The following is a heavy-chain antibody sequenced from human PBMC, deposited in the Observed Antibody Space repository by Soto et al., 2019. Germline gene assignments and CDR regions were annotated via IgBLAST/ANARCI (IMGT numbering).Heavy chain of an antibody. CDR3: ATYSSSYAFDI. V-gene: IGHV4-39*01. J-gene: IGHJ3*02. D-gene: IGHD6-6*01. CDR2: IYYTGGT. Sequence: SETLSLTCTVSGDSISTRSNYWAWIRQPPGKGLEWIGSIYYTGGTYYNPSLKSRVTIFLDTSKNQFSLKLNSVTAADTAVYYCATYSSSYAFDIWGQGTMVTVSS. CDR1: GDSISTRSNY.